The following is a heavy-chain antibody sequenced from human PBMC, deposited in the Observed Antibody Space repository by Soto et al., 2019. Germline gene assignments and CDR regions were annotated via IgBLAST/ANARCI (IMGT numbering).Heavy chain of an antibody. J-gene: IGHJ6*02. CDR1: GYSFITYW. V-gene: IGHV5-10-1*01. CDR2: IDPSDSCT. D-gene: IGHD2-2*01. CDR3: ARRSCSSTSCSYYGMDV. Sequence: GESLKISCKGSGYSFITYWISWVRQMPGKGLEWMGRIDPSDSCTNYSPSFQGHVTISADKSISTAYLQWSSLKASDTAMYYCARRSCSSTSCSYYGMDVWGQGTTVTVSS.